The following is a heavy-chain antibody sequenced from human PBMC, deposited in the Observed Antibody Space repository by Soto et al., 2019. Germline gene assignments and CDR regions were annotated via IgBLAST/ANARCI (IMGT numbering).Heavy chain of an antibody. J-gene: IGHJ4*02. D-gene: IGHD6-19*01. CDR2: VSHDGRNT. V-gene: IGHV3-30*18. CDR3: AKGGRQWLVTSDFNY. CDR1: GFTFSDYA. Sequence: VQLVESGGGVVQPGRSLRLSCAASGFTFSDYAMHWVRQAPGKGLEWVAVVSHDGRNTHYADSVKGRFTISRDSSKNTVALEMTSLRAEYTAVYYCAKGGRQWLVTSDFNYWGQGALVTVSS.